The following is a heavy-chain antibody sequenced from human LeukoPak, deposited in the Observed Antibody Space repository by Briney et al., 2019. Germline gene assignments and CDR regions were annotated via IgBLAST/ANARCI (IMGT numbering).Heavy chain of an antibody. D-gene: IGHD4-17*01. CDR2: INSDGSST. J-gene: IGHJ4*02. V-gene: IGHV3-74*01. CDR3: ARLYGGYGDYYFDY. CDR1: GFTFRSYW. Sequence: PGGSLRLSCAASGFTFRSYWMHWVRQAPGKGLVWVSRINSDGSSTSYADTVKGRFTISRDNAKNTLYLQMNSLRAEDTAVYYCARLYGGYGDYYFDYWGQGTLVTGSS.